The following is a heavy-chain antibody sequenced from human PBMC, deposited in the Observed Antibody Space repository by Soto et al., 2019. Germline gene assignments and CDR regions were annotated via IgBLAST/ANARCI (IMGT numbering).Heavy chain of an antibody. V-gene: IGHV3-30*18. J-gene: IGHJ4*02. CDR1: GFTFSSYG. D-gene: IGHD1-1*01. CDR2: ISYDGSNK. Sequence: QVQLVESGGGVVQPGRSLRLSCAASGFTFSSYGMHWVRQAPGKGLEWVAVISYDGSNKYYADSVKGRSTISRDNSKNTLYLQMNSLRAEDTAVYYCANLDWNDGEEYWGQGALVTVSS. CDR3: ANLDWNDGEEY.